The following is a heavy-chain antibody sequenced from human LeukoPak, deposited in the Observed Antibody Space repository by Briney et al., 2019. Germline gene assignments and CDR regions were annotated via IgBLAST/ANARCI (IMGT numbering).Heavy chain of an antibody. CDR3: AELGITMIGGV. J-gene: IGHJ6*04. D-gene: IGHD3-10*02. V-gene: IGHV3-48*03. CDR1: GFTFSSYE. CDR2: TSSSGSTR. Sequence: GGSLRLSCVASGFTFSSYEMNWVRQAPGKGLEWVSYTSSSGSTRYYADSVKGRFTISRGNAKNSLYLQMNSLRAEDTAVYYCAELGITMIGGVWGKGTTVTISS.